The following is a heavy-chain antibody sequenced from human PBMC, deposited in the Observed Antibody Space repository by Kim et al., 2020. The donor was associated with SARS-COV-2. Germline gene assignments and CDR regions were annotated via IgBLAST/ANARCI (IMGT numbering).Heavy chain of an antibody. CDR1: GFTFSSYA. D-gene: IGHD5-12*01. V-gene: IGHV3-30*04. J-gene: IGHJ4*02. Sequence: GGSLRLSCAASGFTFSSYAMHWVRQAPGKGLEWVAVISYDGSNKYYADSVKGRFTISRDNSKNTLYLQMNSLRAEDTAVYYCARDDLATIGLDYWGQGTLVTVSS. CDR3: ARDDLATIGLDY. CDR2: ISYDGSNK.